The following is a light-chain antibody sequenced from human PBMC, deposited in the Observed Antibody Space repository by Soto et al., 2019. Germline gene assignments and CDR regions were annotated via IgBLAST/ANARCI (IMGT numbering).Light chain of an antibody. CDR1: SSNIGSNT. Sequence: QSVLTQPHSASGTPGQGVTISCSGSSSNIGSNTVNWYQQLPVTAPKLPIYRINQRPSGVPDRFSGSKSGPAASLAISVLQSEYEAEYYCAAWDDSLNGRVFGGGTKLTV. J-gene: IGLJ2*01. CDR3: AAWDDSLNGRV. CDR2: RIN. V-gene: IGLV1-44*01.